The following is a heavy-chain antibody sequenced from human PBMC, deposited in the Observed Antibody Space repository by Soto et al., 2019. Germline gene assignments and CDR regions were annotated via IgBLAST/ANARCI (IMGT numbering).Heavy chain of an antibody. CDR2: IYYSGTT. CDR3: ARHKGGYYSGVDV. D-gene: IGHD3-16*01. CDR1: GGSISSNSYY. V-gene: IGHV4-39*01. J-gene: IGHJ6*02. Sequence: PSETLALTCTVSGGSISSNSYYWAWIRQPPGKGLEWIGNIYYSGTTYYNPSLKSRVTISVDTSKNQFSLKLSSVTAADTAVYYCARHKGGYYSGVDVWGQGTTVTVSS.